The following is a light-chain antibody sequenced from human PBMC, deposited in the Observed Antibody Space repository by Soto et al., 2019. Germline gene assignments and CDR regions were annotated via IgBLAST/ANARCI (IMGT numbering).Light chain of an antibody. CDR3: QQYGGPPWT. CDR2: GAS. J-gene: IGKJ1*01. V-gene: IGKV3-20*01. Sequence: EIVLTQSPGTLSLSPGERATLSCRASQSVSSSYLAWYQRKPGQAPRLLIYGASSRATGIPDRFSGSGSGTDFTLSISRLEPEDFAVYYCQQYGGPPWTFGQGTKVDIK. CDR1: QSVSSSY.